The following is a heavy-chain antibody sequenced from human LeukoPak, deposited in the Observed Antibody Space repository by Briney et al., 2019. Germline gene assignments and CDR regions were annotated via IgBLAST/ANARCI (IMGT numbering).Heavy chain of an antibody. CDR1: GGSFRGYY. CDR3: ARGGIATPGVGGYIDY. D-gene: IGHD6-13*01. V-gene: IGHV4-34*01. CDR2: ISHSGST. Sequence: PSETLSLTCAVYGGSFRGYYWSWIRQPPGKGLEWIGEISHSGSTNHNPSLKSRVTISEDTSKSQFSLKLSAVTAADTALYYCARGGIATPGVGGYIDYWGQGIFVTVSS. J-gene: IGHJ4*02.